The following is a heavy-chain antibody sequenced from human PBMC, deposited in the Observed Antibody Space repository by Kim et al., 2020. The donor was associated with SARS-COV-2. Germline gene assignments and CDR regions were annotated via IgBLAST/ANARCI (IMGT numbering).Heavy chain of an antibody. CDR1: GGTFSSYA. J-gene: IGHJ3*02. Sequence: SVKVSCKASGGTFSSYAISWVRQAPGQGLEWMGRIIPILGIANYAQKFQGRVTITADKSTSTAYMELSSLRSEDTAVYYCARENWNDAQYAFDIWGQGTMVTVSS. D-gene: IGHD1-1*01. CDR2: IIPILGIA. CDR3: ARENWNDAQYAFDI. V-gene: IGHV1-69*04.